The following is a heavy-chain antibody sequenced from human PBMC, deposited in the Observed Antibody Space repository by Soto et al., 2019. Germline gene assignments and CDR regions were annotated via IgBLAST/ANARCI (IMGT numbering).Heavy chain of an antibody. Sequence: QLQLQESGSGLVKPSQTLSLTCAVSGGSISSGGYSWSWIRQPPGKGLEWIGYIYHSGSTYYNPSLKSRVTISVDRSKNQFSMKLSSVHAADTAVYYCARALVYGDYPYYFDYWGQGTVVTVSS. CDR3: ARALVYGDYPYYFDY. CDR1: GGSISSGGYS. J-gene: IGHJ4*02. V-gene: IGHV4-30-2*01. CDR2: IYHSGST. D-gene: IGHD4-17*01.